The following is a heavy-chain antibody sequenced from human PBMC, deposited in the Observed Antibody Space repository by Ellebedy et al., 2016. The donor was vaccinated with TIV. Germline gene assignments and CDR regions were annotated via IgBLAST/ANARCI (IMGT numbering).Heavy chain of an antibody. D-gene: IGHD2/OR15-2a*01. CDR2: IRSSDSST. V-gene: IGHV3-11*01. CDR3: ARARIYGPFDY. CDR1: GFTFSDYY. Sequence: GESLKISCAASGFTFSDYYMSWIRQAPGKGLESIAYIRSSDSSTSYADSVKGRFTISRDNAENSLYLQMHSLRAEDTAIYYCARARIYGPFDYWGQGILVTVSS. J-gene: IGHJ4*02.